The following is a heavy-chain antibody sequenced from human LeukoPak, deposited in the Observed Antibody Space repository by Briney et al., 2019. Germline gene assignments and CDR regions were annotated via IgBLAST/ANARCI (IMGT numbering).Heavy chain of an antibody. CDR1: GGSFSGYY. Sequence: SETLSLTCAVYGGSFSGYYWSWIRQPPGKGLEWIGEINHSGSTNYNPSLKSRVTISVDTSKNQFSLKLSSVTAADTAVYYCARGLTSWGRSFCDFWGQGTLVTVS. J-gene: IGHJ4*02. CDR2: INHSGST. CDR3: ARGLTSWGRSFCDF. D-gene: IGHD2-2*01. V-gene: IGHV4-34*01.